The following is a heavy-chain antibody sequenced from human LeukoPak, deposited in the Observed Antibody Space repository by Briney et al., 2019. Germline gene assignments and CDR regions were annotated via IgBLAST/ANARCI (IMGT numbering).Heavy chain of an antibody. Sequence: GGSLRLSCAASGFTFSTYAMSWVRQAPGKGLEWVSTISDSVGRTYYADSVKGRFTFSRDNSKNTLYLQMNSLRAEDTALYYCARGRYSGSYLLDYWGQGTLVTVSS. V-gene: IGHV3-23*01. J-gene: IGHJ4*02. D-gene: IGHD1-26*01. CDR3: ARGRYSGSYLLDY. CDR2: ISDSVGRT. CDR1: GFTFSTYA.